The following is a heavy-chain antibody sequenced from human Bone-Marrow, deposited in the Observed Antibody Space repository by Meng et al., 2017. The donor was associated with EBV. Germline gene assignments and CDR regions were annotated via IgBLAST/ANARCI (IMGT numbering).Heavy chain of an antibody. CDR2: ISTFNGGT. CDR1: HYTFTDYH. CDR3: ARDGPGYGYFDF. Sequence: LVQSGGEVKEPGASGKVSCKASHYTFTDYHVNWVRQAPGQGLEWMGCISTFNGGTKSAQRFQGRMTMTTDTSTTTVYMELRSLRSDDTAVYYCARDGPGYGYFDFWGQGSLVTVSS. D-gene: IGHD5-18*01. V-gene: IGHV1-18*01. J-gene: IGHJ4*02.